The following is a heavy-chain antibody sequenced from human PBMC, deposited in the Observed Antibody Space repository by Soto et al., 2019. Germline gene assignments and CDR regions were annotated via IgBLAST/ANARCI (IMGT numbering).Heavy chain of an antibody. V-gene: IGHV4-59*01. CDR3: ARDSFPPYSSSSKGFDY. Sequence: QVQLQESGPGLVKPSETLSLICTVSGGSISSYYWNWIRQSPGKGLEWIASLDYSGTTNYNPSLKSRITTSVDPSKKQFSLKMRSVTAADTAVYYCARDSFPPYSSSSKGFDYWGQGILVTVST. J-gene: IGHJ4*02. CDR1: GGSISSYY. CDR2: LDYSGTT. D-gene: IGHD6-6*01.